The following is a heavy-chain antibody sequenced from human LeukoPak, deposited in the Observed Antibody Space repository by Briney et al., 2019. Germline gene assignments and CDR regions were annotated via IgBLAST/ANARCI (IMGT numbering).Heavy chain of an antibody. CDR3: ARGEQQWLFDY. J-gene: IGHJ4*02. Sequence: SETLSLTCTVSGGSISSYYWSWIRQPPGKGLEWIGYIYYSGSTNYNPSLKSRVTISVDTSKNQFSLKLSSVTAADTAVYYCARGEQQWLFDYWGQGTLVTVSS. D-gene: IGHD6-19*01. CDR1: GGSISSYY. CDR2: IYYSGST. V-gene: IGHV4-59*01.